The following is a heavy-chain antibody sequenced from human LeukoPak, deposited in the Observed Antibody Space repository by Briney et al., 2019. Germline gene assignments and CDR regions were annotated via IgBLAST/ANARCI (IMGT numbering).Heavy chain of an antibody. CDR3: ARDRNYGDYRSVLDY. CDR2: IIPILGIA. CDR1: GGTFSSYA. V-gene: IGHV1-69*04. Sequence: SVKVSCKASGGTFSSYAISWVRQAPGQGLEWMGRIIPILGIANYAQKFQGRVTIAADKSTSTAYMELSSLRSEDTAVYYCARDRNYGDYRSVLDYWGQGTLVTVSS. D-gene: IGHD4-17*01. J-gene: IGHJ4*02.